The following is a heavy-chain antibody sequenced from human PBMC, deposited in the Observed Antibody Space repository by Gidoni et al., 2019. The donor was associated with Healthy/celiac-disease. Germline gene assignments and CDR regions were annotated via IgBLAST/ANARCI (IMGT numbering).Heavy chain of an antibody. Sequence: QVQLVASGGGVVQPGRSLRLSCAASGFTFSSYGMHWVRQAPGKGLEWVAVIWYDGSNKYYADSVKGRFTISRDNSKNTLYLQMNSLRAEDTAVYYCARAGGMLITPSFDIWGQGTMVTVSS. D-gene: IGHD3-16*01. CDR3: ARAGGMLITPSFDI. J-gene: IGHJ3*02. V-gene: IGHV3-33*01. CDR1: GFTFSSYG. CDR2: IWYDGSNK.